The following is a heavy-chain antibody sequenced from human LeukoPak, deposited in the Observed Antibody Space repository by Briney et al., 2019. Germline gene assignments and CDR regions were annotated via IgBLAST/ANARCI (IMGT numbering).Heavy chain of an antibody. CDR2: IFYSGST. V-gene: IGHV4-61*01. CDR1: GGPVSSGSYY. Sequence: SETLSLTCTVSGGPVSSGSYYWTWIRQPPGKGLEWIGYIFYSGSTNYNPSHKSRVTISVDTSKNQFSLKLSSVTAADTAVYYCVREAYKNYFDYWGQGTLVTVSS. CDR3: VREAYKNYFDY. J-gene: IGHJ4*02. D-gene: IGHD5-24*01.